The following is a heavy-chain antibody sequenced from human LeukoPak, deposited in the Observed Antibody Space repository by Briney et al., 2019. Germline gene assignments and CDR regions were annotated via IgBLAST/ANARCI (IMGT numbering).Heavy chain of an antibody. CDR1: GYTFTGYY. V-gene: IGHV1-2*02. D-gene: IGHD1-26*01. CDR3: ARGPRSGSYSYYYYMDV. Sequence: ASVKVSCKASGYTFTGYYMHWVRQAPGQGLEWMGWINPNSGGTNYAQKFQGRVTMTRDTSISTAYMELSRPRSDDTAVYYCARGPRSGSYSYYYYMDVWGKGTTVTVS. CDR2: INPNSGGT. J-gene: IGHJ6*03.